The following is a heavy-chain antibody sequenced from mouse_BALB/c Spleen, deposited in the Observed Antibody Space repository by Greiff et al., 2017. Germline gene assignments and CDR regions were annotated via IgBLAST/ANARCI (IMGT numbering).Heavy chain of an antibody. CDR3: ARGDGNYRKAMDD. J-gene: IGHJ4*01. Sequence: EVQLQQSGPELVKPGASVKIPCKASGYTFTDYNMDWVKQSHGKSLEWIGDINPNNGGTIYNQKFKGKATLTVDKSSSTAYMELRSLTSEDTEVYNGARGDGNYRKAMDDGGEGTSVTVSS. D-gene: IGHD2-1*01. CDR2: INPNNGGT. V-gene: IGHV1-18*01. CDR1: GYTFTDYN.